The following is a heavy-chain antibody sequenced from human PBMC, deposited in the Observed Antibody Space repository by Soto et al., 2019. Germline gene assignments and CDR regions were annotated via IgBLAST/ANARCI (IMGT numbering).Heavy chain of an antibody. J-gene: IGHJ4*02. CDR1: GGSLSGATYS. Sequence: SETLSLTCGVSGGSLSGATYSWNWIRQPPGKGLEWIGYIFPSGTTYYNPSLKSRVTISIDVSKNQFSLSLRSLTAADTAVYSCARSREFDYWSQGTLVTVSS. CDR3: ARSREFDY. CDR2: IFPSGTT. V-gene: IGHV4-30-2*01.